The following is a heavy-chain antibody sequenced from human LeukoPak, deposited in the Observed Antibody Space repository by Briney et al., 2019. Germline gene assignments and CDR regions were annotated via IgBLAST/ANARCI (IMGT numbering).Heavy chain of an antibody. CDR1: GFTLTNYA. V-gene: IGHV3-30*04. CDR3: AREGHYDLMTGYSTVEYYYYMDV. Sequence: GGSLRLSCAVSGFTLTNYAVHWVRQAPGKGLEWLAVMSTDGENKYLADSVKGRFSVSRDISKDTLYLQMDSLRAEDTAVYYCAREGHYDLMTGYSTVEYYYYMDVWGKGTTVTVSS. D-gene: IGHD3-9*01. J-gene: IGHJ6*03. CDR2: MSTDGENK.